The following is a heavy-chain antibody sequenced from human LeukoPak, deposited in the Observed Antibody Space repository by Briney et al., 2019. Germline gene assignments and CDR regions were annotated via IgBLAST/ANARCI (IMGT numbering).Heavy chain of an antibody. CDR3: ARELQNDSGSPS. D-gene: IGHD1-26*01. J-gene: IGHJ3*01. Sequence: ASVKVSCKASGYTFTGYYMHWVRQAPGQGREWMGWINPNSGGTNYAQKFQGRVTMTRDTSISTAYMELSRLRSDDTAVYYCARELQNDSGSPSWGQGTMVTVSS. V-gene: IGHV1-2*02. CDR1: GYTFTGYY. CDR2: INPNSGGT.